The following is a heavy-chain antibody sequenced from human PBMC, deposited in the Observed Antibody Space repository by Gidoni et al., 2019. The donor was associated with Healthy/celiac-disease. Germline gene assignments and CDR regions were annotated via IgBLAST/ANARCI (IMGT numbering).Heavy chain of an antibody. CDR1: GFTFSSYA. V-gene: IGHV3-23*01. CDR3: AKGYYYDSSGDAFDI. J-gene: IGHJ3*02. CDR2: ISGSGGST. D-gene: IGHD3-22*01. Sequence: EVQLLESGGGLVQPGGSLRLSCAASGFTFSSYAMSWGRQAPGQGLEWVSAISGSGGSTYYADSVKGRFTISRDNSKNTLYLQMNSLRAEDTAVYYCAKGYYYDSSGDAFDIWGQGTMVTVSS.